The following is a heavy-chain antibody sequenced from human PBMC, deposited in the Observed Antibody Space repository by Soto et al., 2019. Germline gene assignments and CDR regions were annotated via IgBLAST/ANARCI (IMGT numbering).Heavy chain of an antibody. J-gene: IGHJ4*02. CDR3: ARGRDLTIFGVVITLDY. CDR1: GGSFSGYY. D-gene: IGHD3-3*01. V-gene: IGHV4-34*01. Sequence: SETLSLTCAVYGGSFSGYYWSWIRQPPGKGLEWIGEINHSGSTNYNPSLKSRATISVDTSKNQFSLKLSSVTAADTAVYYCARGRDLTIFGVVITLDYWGQGTLVTV. CDR2: INHSGST.